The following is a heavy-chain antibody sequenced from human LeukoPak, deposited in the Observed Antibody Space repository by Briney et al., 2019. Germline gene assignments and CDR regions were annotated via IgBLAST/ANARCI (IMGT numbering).Heavy chain of an antibody. CDR3: ARGGGLRAYYFDY. CDR2: ISYDGSNK. V-gene: IGHV3-30*04. Sequence: GRSLRLSCAASGFTFSSYAMHWVRQAPGKGLEWVAVISYDGSNKYYADSVKGRFTISRDNSKNTLYLQMNSLRAEDTAVYYCARGGGLRAYYFDYWAREPWSPSPQ. CDR1: GFTFSSYA. D-gene: IGHD5-24*01. J-gene: IGHJ4*02.